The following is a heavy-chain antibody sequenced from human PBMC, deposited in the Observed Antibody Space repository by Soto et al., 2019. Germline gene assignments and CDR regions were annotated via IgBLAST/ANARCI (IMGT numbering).Heavy chain of an antibody. V-gene: IGHV1-2*04. CDR2: INPNSGGT. Sequence: ASVKVSCKASGYTFTGYYMHWVRQAPGQGLEWMGWINPNSGGTNYAQKFQGWVTMTRDTSISTAYMELSRLRSDDTAVYYCARGRVPGDVVVVAATLDYWGQGTLVTVSS. D-gene: IGHD2-15*01. CDR1: GYTFTGYY. J-gene: IGHJ4*02. CDR3: ARGRVPGDVVVVAATLDY.